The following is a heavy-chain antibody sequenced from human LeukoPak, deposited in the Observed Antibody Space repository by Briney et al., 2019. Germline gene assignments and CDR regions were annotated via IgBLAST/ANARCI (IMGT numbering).Heavy chain of an antibody. V-gene: IGHV1-69*13. D-gene: IGHD3-22*01. J-gene: IGHJ4*02. CDR3: ASSYYYDSSGNPITFDY. CDR2: IVPIFGTP. CDR1: GYTFNSYG. Sequence: ASVKVSCKASGYTFNSYGISWVRQAPGQGLQWMGGIVPIFGTPNYAQKFQGRVTITADESTSTVYMELSSLRSEDTAVYYCASSYYYDSSGNPITFDYWGQGTLVSVSS.